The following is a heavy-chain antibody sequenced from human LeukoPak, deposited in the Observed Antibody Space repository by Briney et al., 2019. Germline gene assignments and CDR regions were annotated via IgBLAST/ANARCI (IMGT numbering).Heavy chain of an antibody. Sequence: GGSLRLSCAVSGSTVSSIYMSWVRQAPGKGLGWVSFIYSDGNTYYADSVKGRFTLSRDSSRNTLYLQMNSLRVDDTAVYYCAGDTHSSSWYDHWGQGTLVTVSS. CDR1: GSTVSSIY. J-gene: IGHJ5*02. D-gene: IGHD6-19*01. V-gene: IGHV3-53*01. CDR3: AGDTHSSSWYDH. CDR2: IYSDGNT.